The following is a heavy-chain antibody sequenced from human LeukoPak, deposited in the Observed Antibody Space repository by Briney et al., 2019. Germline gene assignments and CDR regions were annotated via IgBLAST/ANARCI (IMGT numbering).Heavy chain of an antibody. V-gene: IGHV3-64*01. D-gene: IGHD3-16*01. CDR2: ISSNGGST. Sequence: GGSLRLSCAASGFTFSSYAMHWVRQAPGKGLEYVSAISSNGGSTYYANSVKGRFTISRDNSKNTLYLQMGSLSAEDMAVYYCARSPFAASNAFDIWGQGTMVTVSS. J-gene: IGHJ3*02. CDR3: ARSPFAASNAFDI. CDR1: GFTFSSYA.